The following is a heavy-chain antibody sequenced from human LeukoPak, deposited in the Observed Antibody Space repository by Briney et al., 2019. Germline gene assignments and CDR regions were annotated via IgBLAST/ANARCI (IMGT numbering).Heavy chain of an antibody. CDR1: GFTFSSYE. Sequence: PGGSLRLSCAASGFTFSSYEMNWVRQAPGRGLEWVSYISSSSSTIYYADSVKGRFTISRDNAKNSLYLQMNSLRAEDTAVYYCVREAAATLFDYWGQGTLVTVSS. D-gene: IGHD1-26*01. CDR3: VREAAATLFDY. CDR2: ISSSSSTI. J-gene: IGHJ4*02. V-gene: IGHV3-48*03.